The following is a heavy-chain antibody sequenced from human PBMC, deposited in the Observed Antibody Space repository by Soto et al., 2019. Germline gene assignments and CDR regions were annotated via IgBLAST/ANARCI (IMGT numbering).Heavy chain of an antibody. V-gene: IGHV5-51*01. Sequence: PGESLKISCKGSGYSFTSYWIGWVRQMPGKGLEWMGIIYPGDSDTRYSPSFQGQVTISADKSISTAYLQWSSLKASDTAMYYCARLHVDTAMVKYYYYYYGMDVWGQGTTVIVSS. CDR1: GYSFTSYW. CDR2: IYPGDSDT. J-gene: IGHJ6*02. D-gene: IGHD5-18*01. CDR3: ARLHVDTAMVKYYYYYYGMDV.